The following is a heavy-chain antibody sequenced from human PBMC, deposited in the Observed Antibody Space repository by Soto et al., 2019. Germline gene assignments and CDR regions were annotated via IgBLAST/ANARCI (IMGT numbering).Heavy chain of an antibody. CDR3: AKDSGAYCSSTSCYTSYYFDY. Sequence: QVQLVESGGGVVQPGRSLRLSCAASGFTFSSYGMHWVRQAPGKGLEWVAVISYDGSNKYYADSVKGRFTISRDNSKNTLYLQMYSLRAEDTAVYYCAKDSGAYCSSTSCYTSYYFDYWGQGTLVTVSS. CDR1: GFTFSSYG. D-gene: IGHD2-2*02. J-gene: IGHJ4*02. CDR2: ISYDGSNK. V-gene: IGHV3-30*18.